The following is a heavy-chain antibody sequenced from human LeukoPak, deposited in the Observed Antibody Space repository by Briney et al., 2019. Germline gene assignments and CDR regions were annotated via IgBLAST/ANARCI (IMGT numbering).Heavy chain of an antibody. Sequence: KPSETLSLTCAAYGGSFSGYYWSWIRQPPGKGLEWIGEINHSGSTNYNPSLKSRVTISVDTSKNQFSLKLSSVTAADTAVYYCARRPAVVVIPRGKNWFDPWGQGTLVTVSS. J-gene: IGHJ5*02. V-gene: IGHV4-34*01. CDR1: GGSFSGYY. CDR2: INHSGST. D-gene: IGHD3-22*01. CDR3: ARRPAVVVIPRGKNWFDP.